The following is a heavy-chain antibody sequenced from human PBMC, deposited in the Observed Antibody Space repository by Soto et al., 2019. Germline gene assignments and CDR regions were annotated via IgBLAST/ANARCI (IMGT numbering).Heavy chain of an antibody. Sequence: QVQLVQSGAEVKKPGASVKVSCKASGYTFTSYGISWVRQAPGQWLEWMGWISAYNGDTNYAQKLQGRVTMTTDTTTSTAYMEARSLRSDATAVYYCARDSAIVVVPAAIPIYYYDYGMDVWGQGTTVTVSS. J-gene: IGHJ6*02. V-gene: IGHV1-18*04. CDR2: ISAYNGDT. D-gene: IGHD2-2*02. CDR1: GYTFTSYG. CDR3: ARDSAIVVVPAAIPIYYYDYGMDV.